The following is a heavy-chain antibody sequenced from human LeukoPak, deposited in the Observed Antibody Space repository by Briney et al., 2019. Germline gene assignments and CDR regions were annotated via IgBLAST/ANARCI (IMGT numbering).Heavy chain of an antibody. V-gene: IGHV3-30*18. J-gene: IGHJ4*02. CDR2: ISYDGSNK. Sequence: QPGGSLGLSCAPSGFTFSSYGMHWVRQAPGKGLEWVAVISYDGSNKYYADSVKGRFTISRDNSKNTLYLQMNSLRAEDTAVYYCAKEITAMAQYFDYWGQGTLVTVSS. CDR3: AKEITAMAQYFDY. CDR1: GFTFSSYG. D-gene: IGHD5-18*01.